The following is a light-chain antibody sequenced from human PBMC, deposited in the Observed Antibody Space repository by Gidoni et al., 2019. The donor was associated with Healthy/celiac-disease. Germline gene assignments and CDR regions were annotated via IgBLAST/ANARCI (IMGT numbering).Light chain of an antibody. CDR1: QSVSSY. CDR3: QQRSNWPLT. Sequence: ELVLTQSPATLSLSPGERATLSCRASQSVSSYLAWYQQKPGQAPRLLIYDASNRATGIPARFSGSGSGTGFTLTISSLEPEDVAVYYCQQRSNWPLTFGGGTKVEIK. V-gene: IGKV3-11*01. CDR2: DAS. J-gene: IGKJ4*01.